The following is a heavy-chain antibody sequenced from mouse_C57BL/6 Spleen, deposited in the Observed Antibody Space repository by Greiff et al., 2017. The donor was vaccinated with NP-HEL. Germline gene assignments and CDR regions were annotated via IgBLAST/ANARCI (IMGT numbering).Heavy chain of an antibody. CDR2: IDPSDSYT. D-gene: IGHD3-2*02. CDR3: AREESSTAQATVAY. CDR1: GYTFTSYW. J-gene: IGHJ3*01. Sequence: QVQLQQPGAELVMPGASVKLSCKASGYTFTSYWMHWVKQRPGQGLEWIGEIDPSDSYTNYNQKFKGKSTLTVDQSSSTAYMQLSRMTSEDSAVYYCAREESSTAQATVAYWGQGTLVTVSA. V-gene: IGHV1-69*01.